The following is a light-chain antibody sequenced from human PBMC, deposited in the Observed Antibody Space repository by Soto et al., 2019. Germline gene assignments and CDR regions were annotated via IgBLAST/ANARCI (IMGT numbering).Light chain of an antibody. Sequence: QSVLTQPPSASGSPEQSVTISCTGTSSDVGGYNYVSWYQQHPDKAPKLMIYEVSKRPSGVPDRFSGSKSGNTASLTVSGLQAEDEADYYCSSYAGSNNLVFGGGTKLTVL. CDR2: EVS. CDR3: SSYAGSNNLV. V-gene: IGLV2-8*01. CDR1: SSDVGGYNY. J-gene: IGLJ2*01.